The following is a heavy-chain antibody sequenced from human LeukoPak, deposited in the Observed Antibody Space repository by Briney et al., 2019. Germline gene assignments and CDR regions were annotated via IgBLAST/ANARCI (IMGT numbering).Heavy chain of an antibody. CDR1: GGAFSSYA. J-gene: IGHJ4*02. Sequence: GASVKVSCKASGGAFSSYAISWVRQAPGQGLEWMGGIIPIFGTANYAQKFQGRVTITADESTSTAYMELSSLRSEDTAVYYCARDSPVSGSSGWPLWGQGTLVTVSS. CDR3: ARDSPVSGSSGWPL. CDR2: IIPIFGTA. V-gene: IGHV1-69*13. D-gene: IGHD6-19*01.